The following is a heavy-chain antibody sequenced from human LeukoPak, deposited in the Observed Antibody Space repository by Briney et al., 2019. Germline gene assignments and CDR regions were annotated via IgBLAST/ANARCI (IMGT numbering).Heavy chain of an antibody. Sequence: ASVRVSCTASGYSFTSYGISWVRQAPGQGLEWMAWISGYNGHTNYARNFQGRVTLTRDTSTTTAYMELRSLRSDDMAVYYCARETLYTNVRGPFDTWGQGTMVIVSS. J-gene: IGHJ3*02. CDR2: ISGYNGHT. V-gene: IGHV1-18*03. CDR3: ARETLYTNVRGPFDT. CDR1: GYSFTSYG. D-gene: IGHD2-2*02.